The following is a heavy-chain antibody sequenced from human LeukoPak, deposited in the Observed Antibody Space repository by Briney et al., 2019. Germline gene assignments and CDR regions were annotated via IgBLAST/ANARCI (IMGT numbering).Heavy chain of an antibody. CDR3: ARQRVSGNWCSDL. V-gene: IGHV4-39*01. Sequence: SETLSLTCNVSGGSISSSVYYWGWIRQPPGKGLEWIGTIYYSGRTYYNPSLKSRVTMSVDTSKNQFSLKLSSVTAADTAVYQCARQRVSGNWCSDLWGRGTLVSVSS. CDR2: IYYSGRT. D-gene: IGHD6-19*01. J-gene: IGHJ2*01. CDR1: GGSISSSVYY.